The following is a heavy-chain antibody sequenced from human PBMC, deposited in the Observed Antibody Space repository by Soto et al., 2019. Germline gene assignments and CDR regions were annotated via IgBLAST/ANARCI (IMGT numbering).Heavy chain of an antibody. CDR1: GFTFSSSA. J-gene: IGHJ5*02. D-gene: IGHD6-6*01. V-gene: IGHV3-23*01. CDR3: ARGYSSSPPYWFDP. Sequence: GGSLRLSCAASGFTFSSSAMNWVRQAPGKGLEWVSVISGSDGTTYYADSVKGRVTMTRNTSISTAYMELSSLRSEDTAVYYCARGYSSSPPYWFDPWGQGTLVTVSS. CDR2: ISGSDGTT.